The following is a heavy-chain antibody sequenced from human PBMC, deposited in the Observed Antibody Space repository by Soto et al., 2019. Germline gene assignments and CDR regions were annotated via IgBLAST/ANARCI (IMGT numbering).Heavy chain of an antibody. D-gene: IGHD2-2*01. V-gene: IGHV1-18*04. CDR2: ISAYNGNT. J-gene: IGHJ5*02. Sequence: ASVKVSCKASGYTFTHYGISWVRQAPGQGLEWMGWISAYNGNTYNTQKVQGRVTMTTDTSTNTAYMELRSLSSVSAADTALYYCARCSLVVVPAPGFDPWGRGTLVTVSS. CDR3: ARCSLVVVPAPGFDP. CDR1: GYTFTHYG.